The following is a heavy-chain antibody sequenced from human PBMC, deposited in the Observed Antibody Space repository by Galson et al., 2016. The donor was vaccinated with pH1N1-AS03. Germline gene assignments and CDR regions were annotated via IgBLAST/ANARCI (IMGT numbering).Heavy chain of an antibody. D-gene: IGHD1-7*01. CDR2: IHSSGST. CDR1: GGSINSHY. V-gene: IGHV4-59*11. J-gene: IGHJ5*02. Sequence: ETLSLTCTVSGGSINSHYWSWIRQPPGKGLEWIACIHSSGSTNYNPSLKSRVTISLDTSKNQLSLKLSSMTAADTAVYYCARDRYFSGWNYEGSFDPWGPGTLSPSPQ. CDR3: ARDRYFSGWNYEGSFDP.